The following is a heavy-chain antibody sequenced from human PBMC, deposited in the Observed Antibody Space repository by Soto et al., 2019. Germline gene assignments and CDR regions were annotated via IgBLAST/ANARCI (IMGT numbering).Heavy chain of an antibody. CDR3: ARYSGYGPHYYYMDV. V-gene: IGHV3-48*01. D-gene: IGHD5-12*01. Sequence: GGSLRLSCAASGFTFSRYSMNLVRPGTGKGLEWVSYISSSSSTIYYADSVKGRFTISRDNAKNSLYLQMNSLRAEDTAVYYCARYSGYGPHYYYMDVWGKGTTVTVSS. J-gene: IGHJ6*03. CDR1: GFTFSRYS. CDR2: ISSSSSTI.